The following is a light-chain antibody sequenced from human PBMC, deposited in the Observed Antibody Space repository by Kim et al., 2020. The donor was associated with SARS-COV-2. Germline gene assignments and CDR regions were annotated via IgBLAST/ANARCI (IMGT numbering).Light chain of an antibody. CDR3: QQYGVWPPTWT. J-gene: IGKJ1*01. CDR1: QSVNTN. V-gene: IGKV3-15*01. Sequence: DIVMTQSPVTLSVSPGESATLSCRASQSVNTNFVWLQQKPVQTPRLLMYGASIRATSVPTRFSGSGSGTDFTLTINGLQSEDYAVYYCQQYGVWPPTWTFGQETKLDIK. CDR2: GAS.